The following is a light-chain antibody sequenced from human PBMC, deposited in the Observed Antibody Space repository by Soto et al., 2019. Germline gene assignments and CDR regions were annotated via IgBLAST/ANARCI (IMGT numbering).Light chain of an antibody. CDR2: GAS. CDR3: QQYNNWPPIT. J-gene: IGKJ1*01. Sequence: EIVMTQSPATLSVSPGERATLSCRASQSVSRKLAWYQQKPGQAPRLLIYGASTRATGIPARLSGSGSGTEFTLTISSLQSEAFAVYYCQQYNNWPPITFGQGTKVDIK. CDR1: QSVSRK. V-gene: IGKV3-15*01.